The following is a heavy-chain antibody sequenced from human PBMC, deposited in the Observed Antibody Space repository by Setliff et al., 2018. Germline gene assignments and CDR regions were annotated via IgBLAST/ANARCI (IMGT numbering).Heavy chain of an antibody. J-gene: IGHJ6*03. Sequence: SETLSLTCTVSGGSVRGYYWSWIRQPPGKGLEWIGHVYDTGSTKYSPSLKGRVTISMDTSVNEFSLRLTSVTAADTAVYYCARHYTYYYYYMDVWGKGTTVTVSS. CDR1: GGSVRGYY. CDR3: ARHYTYYYYYMDV. V-gene: IGHV4-59*08. D-gene: IGHD4-4*01. CDR2: VYDTGST.